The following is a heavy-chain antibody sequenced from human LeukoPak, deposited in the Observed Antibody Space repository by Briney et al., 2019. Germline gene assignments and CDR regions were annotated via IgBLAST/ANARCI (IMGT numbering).Heavy chain of an antibody. J-gene: IGHJ4*02. CDR2: ISGSGGST. CDR1: GFTLSSYA. D-gene: IGHD3-10*01. CDR3: AKRSLYGSGSSLYYFDY. V-gene: IGHV3-23*01. Sequence: PGGSLRLSCAASGFTLSSYAMSWVRQAPGKGLEWVSAISGSGGSTYYADSVKGRFTISRDNSKNTLYLQMNSLRAEDTAVYYCAKRSLYGSGSSLYYFDYWGQGTLVTVSS.